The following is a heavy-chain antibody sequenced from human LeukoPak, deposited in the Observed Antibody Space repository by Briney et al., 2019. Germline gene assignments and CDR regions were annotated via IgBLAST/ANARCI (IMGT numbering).Heavy chain of an antibody. D-gene: IGHD3-22*01. V-gene: IGHV5-51*01. CDR2: IYPGDSDT. J-gene: IGHJ4*02. CDR3: ARAYYYDSSGQYYFDY. CDR1: GYSFTSYW. Sequence: GESLKISCKGSGYSFTSYWIGWVRQMPGKGLEWMGIIYPGDSDTRYSPSFQGQVTISADKSISTAYLQWSSLKASDTVMYYCARAYYYDSSGQYYFDYWGQGTLVTVSS.